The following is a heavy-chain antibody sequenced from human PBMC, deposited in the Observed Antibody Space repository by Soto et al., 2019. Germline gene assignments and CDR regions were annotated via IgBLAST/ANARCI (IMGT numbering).Heavy chain of an antibody. CDR1: GYTFTSYY. V-gene: IGHV1-46*03. D-gene: IGHD6-19*01. J-gene: IGHJ6*03. CDR3: ARAPVLAVGAIRPHYYYYMDV. Sequence: ASVKVSCKASGYTFTSYYIHWVRQAPGQGLEWMGIINPSGGNTTYAQKLQGRVTMTRDTSTSTVYMEMRNLRTEDMAMYYCARAPVLAVGAIRPHYYYYMDVWGKGTTVTVSS. CDR2: INPSGGNT.